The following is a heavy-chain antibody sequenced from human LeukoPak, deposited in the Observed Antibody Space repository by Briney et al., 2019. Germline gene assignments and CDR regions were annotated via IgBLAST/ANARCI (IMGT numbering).Heavy chain of an antibody. CDR2: IYYSGST. Sequence: SETLSLTCTVSGGPISSSSYYWGWIRQPPGKGLEWIGSIYYSGSTYYNPSLKSRVTISVDTSKNQFSLKLSSVTAADTAVYYCARVGIAAAGTGKDYWGQGTLVTVSS. D-gene: IGHD6-13*01. CDR3: ARVGIAAAGTGKDY. CDR1: GGPISSSSYY. V-gene: IGHV4-39*07. J-gene: IGHJ4*02.